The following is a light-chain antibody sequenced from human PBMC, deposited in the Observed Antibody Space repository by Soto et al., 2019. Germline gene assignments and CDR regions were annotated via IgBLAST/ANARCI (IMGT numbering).Light chain of an antibody. J-gene: IGLJ1*01. V-gene: IGLV1-40*01. CDR2: GNN. CDR1: SSNIGAYYD. CDR3: QSYDNSLSGYV. Sequence: QSALTQPPSVSGAPGQRVTISCTGSSSNIGAYYDVHWYQQLPGTAPKLLIYGNNNRPSGVPDRFSGSKSGTSASLAITGLQAEGEAHYYCQSYDNSLSGYVFGTGTKVTVL.